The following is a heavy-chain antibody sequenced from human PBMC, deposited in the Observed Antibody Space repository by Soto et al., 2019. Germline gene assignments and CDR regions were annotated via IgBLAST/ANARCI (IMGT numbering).Heavy chain of an antibody. Sequence: EVQLVESGGGLVKPGGSLRLSCAASGFTFSSYSMNWVRQAPGKGLEWGASISSSSSYIYYADSVKGRFTISRDNAKKSLYLQMNSLSAEDTAVYYCARDRPYYYDSSGYYFGYYGMEVWGQGTTVTVSS. CDR1: GFTFSSYS. V-gene: IGHV3-21*01. CDR3: ARDRPYYYDSSGYYFGYYGMEV. CDR2: ISSSSSYI. J-gene: IGHJ6*02. D-gene: IGHD3-22*01.